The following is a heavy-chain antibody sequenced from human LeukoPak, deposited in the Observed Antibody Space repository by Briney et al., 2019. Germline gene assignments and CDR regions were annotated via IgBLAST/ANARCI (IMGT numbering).Heavy chain of an antibody. V-gene: IGHV4-34*01. CDR2: INHSGST. J-gene: IGHJ4*02. D-gene: IGHD6-13*01. CDR3: ARDVQAAGTEDY. CDR1: GGSFSGYY. Sequence: PSETLSLTCAVYGGSFSGYYWSWIRQPPGKGLEWIGEINHSGSTNYNPSLKSRVTISVDTSKNQFPLKLSSVTAADTAVYYCARDVQAAGTEDYWGQGTLVTVSS.